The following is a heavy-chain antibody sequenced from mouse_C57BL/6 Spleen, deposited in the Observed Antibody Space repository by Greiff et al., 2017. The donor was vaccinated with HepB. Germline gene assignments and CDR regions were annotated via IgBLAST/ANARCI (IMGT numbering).Heavy chain of an antibody. CDR2: IYPGDGDT. J-gene: IGHJ3*01. CDR3: ARSGGFAY. V-gene: IGHV1-82*01. D-gene: IGHD3-1*01. Sequence: QVQLQQSGPELVKPGASVKISCKASGYAFSSSWMNWVKQRPGKGLEWIGRIYPGDGDTNYNGKFKGKATLTADNSSSTAYMQLSSLTSEDSAVYCCARSGGFAYWGQGTLVTVSA. CDR1: GYAFSSSW.